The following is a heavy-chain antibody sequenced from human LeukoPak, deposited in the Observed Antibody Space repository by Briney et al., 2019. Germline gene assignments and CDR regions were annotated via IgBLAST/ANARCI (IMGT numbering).Heavy chain of an antibody. CDR2: ISAYNGNT. CDR1: GYTFTSYG. Sequence: ASVKVSCKASGYTFTSYGISWVRQAPGQGLEWMGWISAYNGNTNYAQKLQGRVTMTTDTSTSTAYMELRSLRSDDTAVYYCARDSDYGDYEWWFDPWGQGTLVTASS. CDR3: ARDSDYGDYEWWFDP. V-gene: IGHV1-18*01. D-gene: IGHD4-17*01. J-gene: IGHJ5*02.